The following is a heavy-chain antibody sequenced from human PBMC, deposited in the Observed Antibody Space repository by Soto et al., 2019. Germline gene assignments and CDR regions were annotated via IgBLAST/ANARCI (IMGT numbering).Heavy chain of an antibody. D-gene: IGHD4-17*01. Sequence: QVQLQESGPGLVKPSQTLSLTCTVSGGSISSGGYYWSWIRQHPGKGLEWNGYIYYSGSTYYNPSRKSRVTISVDTSKNQFSLKLSSVTAADTAVYYCARSQRGVTVTTDLWGQGTLVTVSS. CDR3: ARSQRGVTVTTDL. CDR2: IYYSGST. CDR1: GGSISSGGYY. J-gene: IGHJ4*02. V-gene: IGHV4-31*03.